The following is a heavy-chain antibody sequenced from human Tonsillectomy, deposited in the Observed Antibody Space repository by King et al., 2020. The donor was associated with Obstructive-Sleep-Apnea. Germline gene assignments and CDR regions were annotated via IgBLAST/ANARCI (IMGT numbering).Heavy chain of an antibody. CDR2: ITVSGATT. J-gene: IGHJ6*02. CDR3: AKSLGGFPYYYGMDV. Sequence: VQLVESGGGLVQPGGSLRLSCAASGFTFSNFAMNWVRQAPGKGPEWVSSITVSGATTYYADSVKGRFTISRNNFKDALYLQMSRLRGEDTAVYYCAKSLGGFPYYYGMDVWGQGTTVTVSS. V-gene: IGHV3-23*04. CDR1: GFTFSNFA.